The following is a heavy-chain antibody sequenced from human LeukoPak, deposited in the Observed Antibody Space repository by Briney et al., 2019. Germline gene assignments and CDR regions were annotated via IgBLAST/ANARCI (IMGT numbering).Heavy chain of an antibody. D-gene: IGHD6-13*01. CDR3: TNDLGIAAAGTPC. Sequence: GGSLRLSCAASGFTFSTYAMSWVRQAPGKGLEWVGFIRSKAYGGTTEYAASVKGRFTISRDDSKSIAYLQMNSLKTEDTAVYYCTNDLGIAAAGTPCWGQGTLVTVSS. CDR1: GFTFSTYA. J-gene: IGHJ4*02. V-gene: IGHV3-49*04. CDR2: IRSKAYGGTT.